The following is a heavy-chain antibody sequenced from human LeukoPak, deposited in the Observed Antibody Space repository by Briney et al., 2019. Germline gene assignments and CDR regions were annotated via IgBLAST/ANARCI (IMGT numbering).Heavy chain of an antibody. D-gene: IGHD4-23*01. J-gene: IGHJ4*02. V-gene: IGHV4-59*01. CDR2: IYYLGST. Sequence: SETLSLICTVSGGSISSYYWSWIRQPPGKGLEWIGYIYYLGSTNYNPSLKSRVTISVDTSKNQFSLKLSSVAAADTAVYYCAREDYGGNSGIWGQGTLVTVSS. CDR3: AREDYGGNSGI. CDR1: GGSISSYY.